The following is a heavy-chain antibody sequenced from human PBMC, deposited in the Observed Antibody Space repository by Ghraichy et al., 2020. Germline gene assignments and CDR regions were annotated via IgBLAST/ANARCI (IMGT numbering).Heavy chain of an antibody. Sequence: ASVKVSCKASGYTFTSYGISWVRQAPGQGLEWMGWISAYNGNTNYAQKLQGRVTMTTDTSTSTAYMELRSLRSDDTAVYYCASQRSRYQLPQYYYYGMDVWGQGTTVTVSS. CDR3: ASQRSRYQLPQYYYYGMDV. D-gene: IGHD2-2*01. CDR2: ISAYNGNT. J-gene: IGHJ6*02. V-gene: IGHV1-18*01. CDR1: GYTFTSYG.